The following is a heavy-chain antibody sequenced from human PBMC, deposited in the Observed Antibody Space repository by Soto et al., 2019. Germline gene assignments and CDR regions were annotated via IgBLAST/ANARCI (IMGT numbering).Heavy chain of an antibody. D-gene: IGHD2-15*01. Sequence: QVQLVQSGAELKKPGASVKVSCKASGYIFRNYGINWVRQAPGQGLEWMGWISAYNGNTNYAQKFQGRVTMATDTPTSTAYMELRSLKSDDTAVYYCARDGRQFDPISANFDVWGQGTKVTVSS. CDR3: ARDGRQFDPISANFDV. CDR2: ISAYNGNT. J-gene: IGHJ3*01. V-gene: IGHV1-18*01. CDR1: GYIFRNYG.